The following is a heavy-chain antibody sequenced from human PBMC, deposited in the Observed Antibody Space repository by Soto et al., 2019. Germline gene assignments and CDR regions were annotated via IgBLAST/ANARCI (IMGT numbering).Heavy chain of an antibody. D-gene: IGHD7-27*01. V-gene: IGHV4-30-4*01. CDR1: GDSISSGDYY. Sequence: SETLSLTCSVSGDSISSGDYYWSWIRQPPGKGLEWIGYLYYSGSTYYNPSLKSRVTISVDTSKNQFSLNLSSVTAADTAVYYCASDNWAHVGGMDVWGQGTTVTVSS. J-gene: IGHJ6*02. CDR2: LYYSGST. CDR3: ASDNWAHVGGMDV.